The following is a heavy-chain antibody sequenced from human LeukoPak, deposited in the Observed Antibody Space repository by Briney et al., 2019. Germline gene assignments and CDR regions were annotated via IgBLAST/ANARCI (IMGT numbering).Heavy chain of an antibody. D-gene: IGHD3-22*01. CDR3: ARVPLHDDSGHYYPH. Sequence: GASVKVSCKTSGYTFTSYGMHWVRQAPGQSLEWMGWINGGNGNTKYSEKSQGRVTIIRDTSASTAYMELSSLRSEDTAVYYCARVPLHDDSGHYYPHWGQGTLVTVSS. V-gene: IGHV1-3*01. J-gene: IGHJ1*01. CDR1: GYTFTSYG. CDR2: INGGNGNT.